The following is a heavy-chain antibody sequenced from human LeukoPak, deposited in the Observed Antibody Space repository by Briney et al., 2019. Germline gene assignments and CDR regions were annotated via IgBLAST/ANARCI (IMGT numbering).Heavy chain of an antibody. D-gene: IGHD1-14*01. CDR1: GFTLGGYG. J-gene: IGHJ4*02. Sequence: GGALRLSCAGSGFTLGGYGMHWFRQTPGKGLEGVAVIAYDGSRAFYAHCLKGRFTITRDNSKNTMSVQMDDLRAEDTAVYYCTRYNNDLFDYWGQGTLVTVSS. CDR3: TRYNNDLFDY. V-gene: IGHV3-33*01. CDR2: IAYDGSRA.